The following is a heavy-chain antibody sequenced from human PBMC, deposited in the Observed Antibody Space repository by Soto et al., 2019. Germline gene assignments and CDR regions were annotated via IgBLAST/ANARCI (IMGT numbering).Heavy chain of an antibody. CDR2: IYHSGST. J-gene: IGHJ4*02. Sequence: PSETLSLTCAVSGGSFSSGGYSWSWIRQPPGKGLEWIGYIYHSGSTYYNPSLKSRVTISVDRSKNQFSLKLSSVTAADTAVYYCARDYGGNFAYWGQGTLVPVSS. CDR3: ARDYGGNFAY. V-gene: IGHV4-30-2*01. D-gene: IGHD4-17*01. CDR1: GGSFSSGGYS.